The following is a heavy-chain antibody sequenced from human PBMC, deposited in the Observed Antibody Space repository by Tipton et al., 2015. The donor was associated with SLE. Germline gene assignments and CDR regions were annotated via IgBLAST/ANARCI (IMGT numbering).Heavy chain of an antibody. V-gene: IGHV3-30*19. CDR2: ISSDGVNE. Sequence: RSLRLSCVASGFTFGTYGMHWVRQAPGKGLEWVAVISSDGVNENYADSVQGRFTFSRDNSKNTLFLQMTTLRPEDTAVYYCVRDSGSLDSWGQGTLVTVSS. D-gene: IGHD3-10*01. CDR1: GFTFGTYG. J-gene: IGHJ4*02. CDR3: VRDSGSLDS.